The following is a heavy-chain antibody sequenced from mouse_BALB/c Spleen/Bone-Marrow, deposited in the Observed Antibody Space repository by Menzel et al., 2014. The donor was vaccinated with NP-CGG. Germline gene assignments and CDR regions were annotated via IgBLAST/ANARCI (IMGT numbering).Heavy chain of an antibody. CDR2: IDPANGNT. CDR3: ARNGNYGAWFAY. J-gene: IGHJ3*01. D-gene: IGHD2-1*01. CDR1: GFNIKDTY. V-gene: IGHV14-3*02. Sequence: EVQLQQSGAELVKPGASVKLSCTASGFNIKDTYMHWVKQRPEQGLEWIGRIDPANGNTKYDLKFQGKATITADTSSNTAYLQLGSLTSEDTAVYYCARNGNYGAWFAYWGQGTLVTVSA.